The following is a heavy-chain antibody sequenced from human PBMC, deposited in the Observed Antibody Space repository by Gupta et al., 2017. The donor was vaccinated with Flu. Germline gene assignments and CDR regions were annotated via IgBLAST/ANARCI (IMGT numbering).Heavy chain of an antibody. V-gene: IGHV4-34*01. CDR3: ARGSKQSGWRFFDY. Sequence: QVQLQQWGAGLLKPSETLSLTCAVYGGSFSGYYWSWIRQPPGKGLEWIGEINHSGSTNYNPSLKSRVTISVDTSKNQFSLKLSSVTAADTAVYYCARGSKQSGWRFFDYWGQGTLVTGSS. CDR1: GGSFSGYY. D-gene: IGHD6-19*01. CDR2: INHSGST. J-gene: IGHJ4*02.